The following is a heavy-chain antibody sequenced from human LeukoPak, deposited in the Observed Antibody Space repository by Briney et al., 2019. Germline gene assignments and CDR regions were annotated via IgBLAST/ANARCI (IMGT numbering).Heavy chain of an antibody. CDR2: ISSSGRTM. CDR1: GFISSSYE. J-gene: IGHJ4*02. V-gene: IGHV3-48*03. CDR3: ARTFRGGVDY. Sequence: GGSLRLSCEATGFISSSYEMNWVRQAPGKGLEWVSFISSSGRTMYYADSMKGRFTVSRDNAKNSVYLQMNSLRAEDTAVYYCARTFRGGVDYWGQGALVTVSS. D-gene: IGHD2-15*01.